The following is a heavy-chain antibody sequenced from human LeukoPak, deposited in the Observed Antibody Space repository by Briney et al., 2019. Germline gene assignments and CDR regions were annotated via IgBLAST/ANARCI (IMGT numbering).Heavy chain of an antibody. J-gene: IGHJ4*02. Sequence: ASVKVSCKASGGTFSSYALSWVRQAPGQGLEWMGGIIPRFATTKYGQTFQGRVTLTADESTSTAYMELSSLRSEDTAMYFCVRDSAYCGGDCRQFDYWGQGTLVTVSS. V-gene: IGHV1-69*13. CDR2: IIPRFATT. CDR3: VRDSAYCGGDCRQFDY. CDR1: GGTFSSYA. D-gene: IGHD2-21*01.